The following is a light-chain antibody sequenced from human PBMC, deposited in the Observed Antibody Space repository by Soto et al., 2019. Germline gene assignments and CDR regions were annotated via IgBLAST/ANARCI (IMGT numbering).Light chain of an antibody. CDR1: QSISSW. CDR2: DAS. J-gene: IGKJ1*01. V-gene: IGKV1-5*01. CDR3: QQYNSYSLT. Sequence: DIQMTQSPSTLSASVGDRVTITCRASQSISSWLAGYQQKPEKAPKLLIYDASSLESGAPSRFSGSGSGTDFTLTISRPQPDDFATYYCQQYNSYSLTFGQGTKVEIK.